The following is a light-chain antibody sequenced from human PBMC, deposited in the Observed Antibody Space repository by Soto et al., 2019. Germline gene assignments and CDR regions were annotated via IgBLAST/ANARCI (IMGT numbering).Light chain of an antibody. CDR2: KAS. Sequence: DIQMTQSPSTLSASVGDRVTITCRASQSITSRLAWYQQKPGKAPKLLIYKASSLESGAPSRFSGSGSGTEFTLTISSLQPADFATYYCQQYNNYSGTFGQGTKLEIK. CDR3: QQYNNYSGT. V-gene: IGKV1-5*03. CDR1: QSITSR. J-gene: IGKJ2*01.